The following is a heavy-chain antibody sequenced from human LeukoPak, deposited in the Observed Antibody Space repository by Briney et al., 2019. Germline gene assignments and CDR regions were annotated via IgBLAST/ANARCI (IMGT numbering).Heavy chain of an antibody. CDR3: ARVRGYDILTGYRHNWFDP. CDR2: ISAYNGNT. D-gene: IGHD3-9*01. V-gene: IGHV1-18*01. Sequence: GASVTVSCKASGYTFTSYGISWVRQAPGQGLEWMGWISAYNGNTNYAQKLQGRVTMTTDTSTSTAYMELRSLRSEDTAVYYCARVRGYDILTGYRHNWFDPWGQGTLVTVSS. J-gene: IGHJ5*02. CDR1: GYTFTSYG.